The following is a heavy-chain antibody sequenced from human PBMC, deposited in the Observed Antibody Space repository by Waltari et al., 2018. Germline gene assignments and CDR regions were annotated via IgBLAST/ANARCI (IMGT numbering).Heavy chain of an antibody. CDR3: ARQYQPIPHAKRFYGMDV. D-gene: IGHD2-2*01. V-gene: IGHV4-39*01. CDR1: GGSMYTSNYY. Sequence: QMQLQESGPGLVKPSETLSLTCTVSGGSMYTSNYYWVWIRQPPGKGLEWIGSIYYNGDTSSNPSLKSRVTLSVDTSKNQFSLRLSPVAAADTALYYCARQYQPIPHAKRFYGMDVWGPGTTVTISS. J-gene: IGHJ6*02. CDR2: IYYNGDT.